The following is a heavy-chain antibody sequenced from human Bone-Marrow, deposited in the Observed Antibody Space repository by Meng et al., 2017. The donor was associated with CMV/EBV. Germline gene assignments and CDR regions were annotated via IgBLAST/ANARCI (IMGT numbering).Heavy chain of an antibody. V-gene: IGHV4-61*08. CDR2: IYYSGST. CDR3: ARVSGWGFDP. J-gene: IGHJ5*02. D-gene: IGHD1-26*01. CDR1: GGSISSGDYY. Sequence: SETLSLTCTVSGGSISSGDYYWSWIRQPPGKGLEWIGYIYYSGSTNYNPSLKSRVTISVDTSKNQFSLKLSSVTAADTAVYYCARVSGWGFDPWGQGTLVTGSS.